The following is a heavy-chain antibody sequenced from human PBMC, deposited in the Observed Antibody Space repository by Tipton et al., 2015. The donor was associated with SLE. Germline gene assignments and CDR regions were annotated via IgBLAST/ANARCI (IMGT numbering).Heavy chain of an antibody. CDR2: ISAYNGNT. J-gene: IGHJ4*02. V-gene: IGHV1-18*01. D-gene: IGHD2-2*01. CDR1: GYTFTSYG. Sequence: QSGPEVKKPGASVKVSCKASGYTFTSYGISWVRQAPGQGLEWMGWISAYNGNTNYAQKLQGRVTMTTDTSTSTAYMELRSPRSDDTAVYYCAREGDCSSTSCYDPFDYWGQGTLVTVSS. CDR3: AREGDCSSTSCYDPFDY.